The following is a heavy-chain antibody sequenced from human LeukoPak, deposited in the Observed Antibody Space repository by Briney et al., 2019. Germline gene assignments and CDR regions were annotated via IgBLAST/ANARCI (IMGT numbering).Heavy chain of an antibody. J-gene: IGHJ3*01. CDR1: GFTFSSYW. V-gene: IGHV3-74*01. CDR3: ARRSNSFAFDV. CDR2: INTDGSST. D-gene: IGHD2-2*01. Sequence: GGSLRLSCAASGFTFSSYWMHWVRQAPGKGLVWVSRINTDGSSTSYADSVKGRFTISRDNAKNSLYLQMNSLRAEDTALYYCARRSNSFAFDVWGQGTMVTVSS.